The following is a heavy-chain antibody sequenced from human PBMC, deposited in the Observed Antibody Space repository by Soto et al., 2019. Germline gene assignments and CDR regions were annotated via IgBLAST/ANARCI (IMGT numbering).Heavy chain of an antibody. Sequence: QVQLVQSGAEVKKPGASVKVSCKASGYTFTSYDINWVRQATGQGLEWMGWMNPNSGNTGYAQKFPGRVTMTRNTTLSTAYMELSSLRSEDTAVYYCARGSKGSSWYAYWFDPWGQGTLVTVSS. CDR3: ARGSKGSSWYAYWFDP. D-gene: IGHD6-13*01. CDR1: GYTFTSYD. J-gene: IGHJ5*02. CDR2: MNPNSGNT. V-gene: IGHV1-8*01.